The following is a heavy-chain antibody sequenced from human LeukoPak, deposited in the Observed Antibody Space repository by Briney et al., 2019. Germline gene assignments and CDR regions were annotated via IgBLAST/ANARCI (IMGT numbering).Heavy chain of an antibody. CDR3: ARAARENYYYYDYMDV. CDR1: GYTFISYG. D-gene: IGHD6-6*01. J-gene: IGHJ6*03. CDR2: ISAYNGNT. V-gene: IGHV1-18*01. Sequence: PGASVTVSCKASGYTFISYGIRWVRQAPGQGLEWMGWISAYNGNTNYAQKLQGRVTMTTDTSTSTAYMELRSLRSDDTAVYYCARAARENYYYYDYMDVWGKGTTITVSS.